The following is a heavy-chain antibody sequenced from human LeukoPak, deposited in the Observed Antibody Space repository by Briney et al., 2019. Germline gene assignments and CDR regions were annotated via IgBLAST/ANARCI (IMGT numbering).Heavy chain of an antibody. J-gene: IGHJ5*02. V-gene: IGHV3-53*01. CDR3: ARYGSGSYYVRWFDP. CDR2: IYSGGST. Sequence: GGSLRLSCAASEFTVSSNYMSWVRQAPGKGLEWVSVIYSGGSTYYEGSVKGRFTISRDNSKNTLYLQMNSLRAEDTAVYYCARYGSGSYYVRWFDPWGQGTLVTVSS. D-gene: IGHD3-10*01. CDR1: EFTVSSNY.